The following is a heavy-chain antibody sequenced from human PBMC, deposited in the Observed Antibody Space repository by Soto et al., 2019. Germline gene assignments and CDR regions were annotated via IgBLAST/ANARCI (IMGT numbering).Heavy chain of an antibody. D-gene: IGHD3-22*01. Sequence: GGSLRLSCAASGFTFSSYGMHWVRQAPGKGLEWVAVIWYDGSNKYYADSVKGRFTISRDSAKNTLYLQMNSLRVEDTAVYYWGKVADSGYYTVDRWGQGTLVTVSS. J-gene: IGHJ5*02. CDR1: GFTFSSYG. CDR3: GKVADSGYYTVDR. V-gene: IGHV3-33*06. CDR2: IWYDGSNK.